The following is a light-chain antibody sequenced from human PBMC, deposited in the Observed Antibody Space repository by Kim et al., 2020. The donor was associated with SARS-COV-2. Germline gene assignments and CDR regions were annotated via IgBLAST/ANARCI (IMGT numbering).Light chain of an antibody. J-gene: IGKJ4*01. V-gene: IGKV1-5*03. CDR3: QQYNSYST. Sequence: DIQMTQSPSTLSASVGDRVTITCRASQSISSWLAWYQQKPGKAPKLLIYKASSLESGVPSRFSGSGSGTEFTLTISSLQPDDFATYYCQQYNSYSTLGGGTKLEI. CDR2: KAS. CDR1: QSISSW.